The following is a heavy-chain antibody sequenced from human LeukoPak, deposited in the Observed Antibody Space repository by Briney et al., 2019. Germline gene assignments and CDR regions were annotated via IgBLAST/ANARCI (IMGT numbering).Heavy chain of an antibody. CDR3: ARGPRNDP. CDR1: GYPFTTYE. D-gene: IGHD1-14*01. CDR2: VHPNSGNT. Sequence: GASVKVSCKTSGYPFTTYEINWVRQAAGQGLEWMGWVHPNSGNTAYAQKFQGRVTMTRDTSISTAYVELSSLRSDDTAMYFCARGPRNDPWGQGTLVTVSS. J-gene: IGHJ5*02. V-gene: IGHV1-8*01.